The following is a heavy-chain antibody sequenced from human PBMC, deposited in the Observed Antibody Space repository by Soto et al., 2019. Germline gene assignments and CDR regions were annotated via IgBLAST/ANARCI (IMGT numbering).Heavy chain of an antibody. CDR1: GDSIGSGSYN. Sequence: SETLSLTCTVSGDSIGSGSYNWGWVRQPPGKGLEWIGSIYSSGMTHYNPSFNSRVTLSVDTSNNEFSLKLVSVTAPDTAVYYCARHKSGSDWLDPWGQGTLVTVSS. CDR2: IYSSGMT. D-gene: IGHD2-15*01. V-gene: IGHV4-39*01. CDR3: ARHKSGSDWLDP. J-gene: IGHJ5*02.